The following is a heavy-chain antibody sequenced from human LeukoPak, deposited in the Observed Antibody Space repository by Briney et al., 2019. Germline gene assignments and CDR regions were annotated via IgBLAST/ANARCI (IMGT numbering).Heavy chain of an antibody. J-gene: IGHJ4*02. CDR3: ARLSTLGISAFDY. V-gene: IGHV3-48*03. CDR2: ISSSGNTI. D-gene: IGHD7-27*01. Sequence: PGGSLRLSCAPSGFTFSSYEMTWVPQAPGKGLEWVSYISSSGNTIYYADSVKGRLTISRDNAKNSLYLQLNSLRAEYTAVYYCARLSTLGISAFDYWGQGTLVTVSS. CDR1: GFTFSSYE.